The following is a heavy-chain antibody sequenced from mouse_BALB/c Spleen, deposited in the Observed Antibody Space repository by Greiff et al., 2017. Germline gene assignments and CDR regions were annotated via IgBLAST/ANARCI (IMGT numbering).Heavy chain of an antibody. CDR1: GYTFTNHH. CDR2: INPYNDYT. V-gene: IGHV1S26*01. CDR3: ARRYGGYYAMDY. J-gene: IGHJ4*01. D-gene: IGHD1-1*02. Sequence: QVQLKQSGAELVRPGASVKISCKAFGYTFTNHHINWVKQRPGQGLDWIGYINPYNDYTSYNQKFKDKATLTADKSSSTAYMQLSSLTSEDSAVYYCARRYGGYYAMDYWGQGTSVTVSS.